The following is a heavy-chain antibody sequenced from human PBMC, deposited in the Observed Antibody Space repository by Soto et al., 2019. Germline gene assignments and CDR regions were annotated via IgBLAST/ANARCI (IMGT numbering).Heavy chain of an antibody. CDR2: IYPGDSDT. CDR3: ARPSTDYYYGMDV. CDR1: GYSFTSYW. D-gene: IGHD2-2*01. Sequence: GESLKISCKGSGYSFTSYWIGWARQMPGKGLEWMGIIYPGDSDTRYSPSFQGQVTISADKSISTAYLQWSSLKASDTAMYYCARPSTDYYYGMDVWGQGTTVTVSS. J-gene: IGHJ6*02. V-gene: IGHV5-51*01.